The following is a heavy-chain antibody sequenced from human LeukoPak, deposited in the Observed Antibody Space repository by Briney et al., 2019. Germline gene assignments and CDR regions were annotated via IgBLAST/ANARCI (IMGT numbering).Heavy chain of an antibody. CDR3: ARLASSSAFDY. CDR2: IYYSGST. V-gene: IGHV4-39*01. J-gene: IGHJ4*02. D-gene: IGHD6-6*01. CDR1: GGSISSSSYY. Sequence: SETLSLTCTVSGGSISSSSYYWGWIRQPPGKGLEWIGSIYYSGSTYYNPSLKSRVTISVDTSKNQFSLKLSSVTAADTAAYYCARLASSSAFDYWGQGTLVTVSS.